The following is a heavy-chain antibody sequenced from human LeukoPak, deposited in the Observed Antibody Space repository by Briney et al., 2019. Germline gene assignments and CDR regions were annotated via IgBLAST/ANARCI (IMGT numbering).Heavy chain of an antibody. Sequence: PSETLSLACTVSGGSITSSYWSWIRQSPGKGLEWIGYIHYTGSTNYNPSLKSRVTMLIDTSKNQFSLKLSSVTAADTAVYYCARGRYSAGDNWFDPWGQGTLVTVSS. J-gene: IGHJ5*02. CDR3: ARGRYSAGDNWFDP. V-gene: IGHV4-59*01. CDR2: IHYTGST. CDR1: GGSITSSY. D-gene: IGHD3-9*01.